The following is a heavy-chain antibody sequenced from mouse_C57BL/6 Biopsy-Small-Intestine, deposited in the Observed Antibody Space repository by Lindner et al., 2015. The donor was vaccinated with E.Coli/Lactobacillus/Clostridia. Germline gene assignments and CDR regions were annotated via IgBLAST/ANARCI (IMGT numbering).Heavy chain of an antibody. Sequence: VKVSCKASEYTFNNYAINWVRQAPGQGLEWMGWINTNTGKPTYAQGFTGRFVFSLDMSVNTAYLQISSLKAEDAAVYYCAKPGDYYDISTGYFRTERYFDYWGQGTLVTVSS. CDR3: AKPGDYYDISTGYFRTERYFDY. CDR2: INTNTGKP. D-gene: IGHD1-1*01. CDR1: EYTFNNYA. J-gene: IGHJ2*01. V-gene: IGHV9-3*02.